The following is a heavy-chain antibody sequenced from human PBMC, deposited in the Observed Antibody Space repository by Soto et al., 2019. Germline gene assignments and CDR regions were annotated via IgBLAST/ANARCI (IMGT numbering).Heavy chain of an antibody. Sequence: SVKVSCKASGYTFTSYGINWVRQAPGQGLEWMGGIIPIFGTANYAQKFQGRVTITADESTSTAYMELSSLRSEDTAVYYCASCGDCYTYYFDYWGQGTLVTVSS. CDR1: GYTFTSYG. J-gene: IGHJ4*02. CDR3: ASCGDCYTYYFDY. V-gene: IGHV1-69*13. CDR2: IIPIFGTA. D-gene: IGHD2-21*02.